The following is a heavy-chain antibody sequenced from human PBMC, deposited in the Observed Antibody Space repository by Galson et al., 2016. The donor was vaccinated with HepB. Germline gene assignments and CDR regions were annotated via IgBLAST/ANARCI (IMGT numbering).Heavy chain of an antibody. CDR3: EREAKRGNYLDY. V-gene: IGHV3-30*14. CDR2: ISNDGSNT. CDR1: GFTFSDYP. J-gene: IGHJ4*02. D-gene: IGHD1-7*01. Sequence: SLRLSCAASGFTFSDYPMHWVRQAPGKGLEWVAVISNDGSNTYYADSVQGRFTISRDNSKDTLSLQMDSLRPEDTYVYYREREAKRGNYLDYWGQGTLVTVSS.